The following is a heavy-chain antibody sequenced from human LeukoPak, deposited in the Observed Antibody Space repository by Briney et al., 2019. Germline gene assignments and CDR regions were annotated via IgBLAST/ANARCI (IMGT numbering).Heavy chain of an antibody. CDR1: GYTFTSYG. V-gene: IGHV1-18*01. J-gene: IGHJ6*03. Sequence: ASVKVSCKASGYTFTSYGISWVRQAPGQGLEWMGWISAYNGNTNYAQKLQGRVTMTTDTSTSTAYMELRSLRSDDTAVYYCARDLGAQYHYYYMDVWGKGTTVTVSS. CDR3: ARDLGAQYHYYYMDV. D-gene: IGHD3-16*01. CDR2: ISAYNGNT.